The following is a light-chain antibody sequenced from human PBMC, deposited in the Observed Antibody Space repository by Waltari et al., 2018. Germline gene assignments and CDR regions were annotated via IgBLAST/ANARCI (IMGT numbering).Light chain of an antibody. CDR1: QSLLDRDDGNAY. Sequence: DIVMTQSPRSLSVSPGEPASISCRSSQSLLDRDDGNAYLDWYLQRPGQSPQLLIHPLSSRASGVPDRFSGSGSGSDFTLRISRVEAEDVGIYYCMQRIAFPITFGQGTRLEIK. J-gene: IGKJ5*01. CDR2: PLS. V-gene: IGKV2-40*01. CDR3: MQRIAFPIT.